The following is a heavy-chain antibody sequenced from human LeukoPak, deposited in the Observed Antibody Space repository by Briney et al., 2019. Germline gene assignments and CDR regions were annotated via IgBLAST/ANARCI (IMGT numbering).Heavy chain of an antibody. J-gene: IGHJ1*01. Sequence: GRSLRLSCAASGFTFDDYAMHWVRQAPGKGLEWVSGISWNSGSIGYADSVKGRFTISRDNAKNSLYLQMNSLRAEDTALYYCAEGVGATNDWVYFQHWGQGTLVTVSS. CDR3: AEGVGATNDWVYFQH. CDR2: ISWNSGSI. D-gene: IGHD1-26*01. CDR1: GFTFDDYA. V-gene: IGHV3-9*01.